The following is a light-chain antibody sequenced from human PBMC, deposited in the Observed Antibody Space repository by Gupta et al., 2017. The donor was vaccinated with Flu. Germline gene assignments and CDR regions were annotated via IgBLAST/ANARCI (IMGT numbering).Light chain of an antibody. J-gene: IGKJ1*01. V-gene: IGKV1-5*03. CDR1: QSISHW. CDR3: QKYNSSPRT. CDR2: KAS. Sequence: DIQMTQSPSTVSASVGDRVTITCRASQSISHWLAWYQQKPGRAPKLLIYKASNLESGVSSRFSGSGSGTXFTLTVXSLQPDDFATYYCQKYNSSPRTFGXGTRVEI.